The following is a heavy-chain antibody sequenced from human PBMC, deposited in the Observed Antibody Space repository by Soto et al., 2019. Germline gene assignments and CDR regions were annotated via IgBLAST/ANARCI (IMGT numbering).Heavy chain of an antibody. V-gene: IGHV1-3*01. J-gene: IGHJ4*02. CDR1: GYTFTSYA. CDR3: ARGKDDYVWGSPIDY. D-gene: IGHD3-16*01. CDR2: INAGNGNT. Sequence: EASVKVSCKASGYTFTSYAMHWVRQAPGQRLEWMGWINAGNGNTKYSQKFQGRVTITRDTSASTAYMELSSLRSEDTAVYYCARGKDDYVWGSPIDYWGQGTLVTVSS.